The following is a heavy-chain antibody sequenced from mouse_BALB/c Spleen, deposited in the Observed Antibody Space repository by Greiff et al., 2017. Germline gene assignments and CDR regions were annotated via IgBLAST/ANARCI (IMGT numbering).Heavy chain of an antibody. CDR2: IWAGGST. J-gene: IGHJ4*01. CDR1: GFSLTSYG. CDR3: ARDKNGNYLYYAMDY. Sequence: VQLVESGPGLVAPSQSLSITCTVSGFSLTSYGVHWVRQPPGKGLEWLGVIWAGGSTNYNSALMSRLSISKDNSKSQVFLKMNSLQTDDTAMYYCARDKNGNYLYYAMDYWGQGTSVTVSS. D-gene: IGHD2-1*01. V-gene: IGHV2-9*02.